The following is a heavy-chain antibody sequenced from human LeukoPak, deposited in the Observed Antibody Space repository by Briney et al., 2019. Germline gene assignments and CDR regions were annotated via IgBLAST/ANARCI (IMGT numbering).Heavy chain of an antibody. CDR3: ARDHSRARGVIRGWSLDAFDI. Sequence: GGSLRLSCAASGFTFSDYYMSWIRQAPGKGLDWVSYISSSGSTIYYADSVKGRFTISRDNAKNSLYLQMNSLRAEDTAVYYCARDHSRARGVIRGWSLDAFDIWGQGTMVTVSS. D-gene: IGHD3-10*01. J-gene: IGHJ3*02. V-gene: IGHV3-11*01. CDR2: ISSSGSTI. CDR1: GFTFSDYY.